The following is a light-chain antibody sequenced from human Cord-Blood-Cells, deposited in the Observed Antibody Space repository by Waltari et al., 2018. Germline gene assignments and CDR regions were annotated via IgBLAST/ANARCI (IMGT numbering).Light chain of an antibody. CDR1: SSDVVGYNY. J-gene: IGLJ1*01. CDR2: DVS. Sequence: QSALTQPASVSGSPGQPITISCTGTSSDVVGYNYVPWYQQHPGKAPKLMIYDVSNRPSGVSNLFSGSKSGNTASLTISGLQAEDEADYYCSSYTSSSTYVFGTGTKVTVL. CDR3: SSYTSSSTYV. V-gene: IGLV2-14*01.